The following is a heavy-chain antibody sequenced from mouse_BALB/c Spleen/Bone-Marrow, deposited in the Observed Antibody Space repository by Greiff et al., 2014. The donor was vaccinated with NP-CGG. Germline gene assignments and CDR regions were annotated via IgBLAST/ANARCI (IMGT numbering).Heavy chain of an antibody. Sequence: DVHLVESGAELVKPGASVKLSCTASGFNIKDTYMHWVKQRPEQGLEWIGRIDPANGNTKYDPKFQDKATITADTSSNTAYLQLSSLTSEDTAVYYCARYNYGSSQFAYWGQGTLVTVSA. CDR1: GFNIKDTY. V-gene: IGHV14-3*02. D-gene: IGHD1-1*01. J-gene: IGHJ3*01. CDR2: IDPANGNT. CDR3: ARYNYGSSQFAY.